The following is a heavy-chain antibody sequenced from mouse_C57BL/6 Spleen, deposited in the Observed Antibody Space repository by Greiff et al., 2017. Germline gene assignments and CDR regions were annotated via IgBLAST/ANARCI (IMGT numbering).Heavy chain of an antibody. CDR1: GFTFTDYY. V-gene: IGHV7-3*01. CDR3: ARYPTAQAPYYYAMDD. CDR2: IRNKANGYTS. D-gene: IGHD3-2*02. J-gene: IGHJ4*01. Sequence: EVMLVESGGGLVQPGGSLSLSCAASGFTFTDYYMSWVRQPPGKALEWLGFIRNKANGYTSEYSASVKGRFTISSDNSQSILYLQMNALRAEDSATYYSARYPTAQAPYYYAMDDWGKVTSVTVSS.